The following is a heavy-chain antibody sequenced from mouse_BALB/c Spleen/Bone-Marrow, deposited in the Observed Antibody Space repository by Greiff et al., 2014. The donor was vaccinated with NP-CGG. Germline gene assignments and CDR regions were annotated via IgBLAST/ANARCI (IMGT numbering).Heavy chain of an antibody. J-gene: IGHJ3*01. D-gene: IGHD2-3*01. Sequence: VQLKESGGGLVQPGGSLKLSCAASGFDFSRYWMTWVRQAPGKGLEWIGEINPDSSTINYTPSLKDKFIISRDNAKNTLYLQMSKVRSEDIALYYCARNGYYGWIAYWGQGTLVTVSA. CDR1: GFDFSRYW. CDR3: ARNGYYGWIAY. V-gene: IGHV4-1*02. CDR2: INPDSSTI.